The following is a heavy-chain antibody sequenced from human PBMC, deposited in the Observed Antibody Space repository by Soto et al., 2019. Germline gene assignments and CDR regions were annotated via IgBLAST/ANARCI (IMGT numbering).Heavy chain of an antibody. V-gene: IGHV1-24*01. CDR2: FDPEDGET. CDR3: ATDRGNSGSYWDGRSYLDY. J-gene: IGHJ4*02. D-gene: IGHD1-26*01. Sequence: GASVKVSGKVYGSTLTELSMNWVRQAPGKGLEWMGGFDPEDGETIYAQKFQGRVTMTEDTSTDTAYMELSSLRSEDTAVYYCATDRGNSGSYWDGRSYLDYWAQGTLVTVSS. CDR1: GSTLTELS.